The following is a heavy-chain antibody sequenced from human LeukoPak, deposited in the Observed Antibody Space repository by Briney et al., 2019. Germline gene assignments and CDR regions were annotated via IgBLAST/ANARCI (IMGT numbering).Heavy chain of an antibody. CDR1: GFTFSSYA. CDR2: ISGSGGST. CDR3: AKATGSGSYYAYDAFDI. Sequence: GGSLRLSCAASGFTFSSYAMSWVRQAPGKGLEWVSAISGSGGSTYYADSVKGRFTISRDNSKNTLYLQMNSLRAEDTAVYYCAKATGSGSYYAYDAFDIWGQGTMVTVSS. V-gene: IGHV3-23*01. D-gene: IGHD3-10*01. J-gene: IGHJ3*02.